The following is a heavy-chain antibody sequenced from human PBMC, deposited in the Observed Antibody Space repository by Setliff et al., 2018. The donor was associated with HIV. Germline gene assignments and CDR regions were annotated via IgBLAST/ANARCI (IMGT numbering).Heavy chain of an antibody. CDR3: ARAEAVAGKSYMDV. CDR1: GFTVSSNY. D-gene: IGHD6-19*01. Sequence: GGSLRLSCAASGFTVSSNYMNWVRQAPGKGLEWVSVIYSGGSTYYADSVKGRFTISRDNSKNTLYLQMNSLRAEDTAVYYCARAEAVAGKSYMDVWGKGTTVTVSS. V-gene: IGHV3-66*01. J-gene: IGHJ6*03. CDR2: IYSGGST.